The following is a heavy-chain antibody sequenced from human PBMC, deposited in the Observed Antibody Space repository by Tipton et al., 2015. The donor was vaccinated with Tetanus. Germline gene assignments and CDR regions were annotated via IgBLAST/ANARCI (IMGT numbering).Heavy chain of an antibody. Sequence: TLSLTCTVSGGSISSSSYYWGWIRQPPGKGLEWIGSIYYGGSTYYNPSLKSRVTISVDTSKNQFSRKLSSVTAADTAVYYCARHSLRGWLQRLDYWGQGTLVTVSS. CDR2: IYYGGST. D-gene: IGHD5-24*01. CDR1: GGSISSSSYY. CDR3: ARHSLRGWLQRLDY. J-gene: IGHJ4*02. V-gene: IGHV4-39*01.